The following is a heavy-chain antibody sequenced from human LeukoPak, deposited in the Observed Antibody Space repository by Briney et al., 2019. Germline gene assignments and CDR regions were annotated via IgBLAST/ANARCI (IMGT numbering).Heavy chain of an antibody. D-gene: IGHD3-3*01. J-gene: IGHJ4*02. CDR2: NSAYNGNT. Sequence: ASVKVSCKASGYAFTGYGISWVRQAPGQGLEWMGWNSAYNGNTNYAQKLQGRVTMTTDTSTSTAYMELRSLRSDDTAVYYCARDDFWSGYYYIDYWGQGTLVTVSS. CDR3: ARDDFWSGYYYIDY. V-gene: IGHV1-18*01. CDR1: GYAFTGYG.